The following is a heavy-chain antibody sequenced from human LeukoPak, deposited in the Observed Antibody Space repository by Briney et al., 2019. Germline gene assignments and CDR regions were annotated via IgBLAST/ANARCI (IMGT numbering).Heavy chain of an antibody. V-gene: IGHV1-2*02. J-gene: IGHJ4*02. D-gene: IGHD6-19*01. CDR2: MNPNSGGT. Sequence: ASVKVSCKASGYTFTSYDINWVRQATGQGLEWMGWMNPNSGGTNYAQKFQGRVTMTRDTSISTAYMELSRLRSDDTAVYYCARAHSSGSLPFDYWGQGTLVTVSS. CDR3: ARAHSSGSLPFDY. CDR1: GYTFTSYD.